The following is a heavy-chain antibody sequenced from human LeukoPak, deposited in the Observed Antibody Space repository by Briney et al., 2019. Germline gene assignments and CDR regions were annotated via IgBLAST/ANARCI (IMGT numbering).Heavy chain of an antibody. J-gene: IGHJ3*02. CDR2: IYYSGST. Sequence: PSETLSLTCTVSGGSISSGGYYWSWIRQHPGKGLEWIGYIYYSGSTYYNPSLKSRVTISVDTSKNQFSLKLSSVTAADTAVYYCARSAVAQGAFDIWGQGTMVTVSS. V-gene: IGHV4-31*03. CDR1: GGSISSGGYY. D-gene: IGHD6-19*01. CDR3: ARSAVAQGAFDI.